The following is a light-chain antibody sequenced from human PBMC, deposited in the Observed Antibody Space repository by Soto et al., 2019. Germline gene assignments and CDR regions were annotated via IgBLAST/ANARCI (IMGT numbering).Light chain of an antibody. CDR2: GAS. J-gene: IGKJ4*01. Sequence: EILMTQSPATLSVSPGEGATLSCRASQSVNNNLAWYQQKPGQAPRLLISGASTRATGITDRFSASGSGTEFTLTISTLQSEDFAVYFCQQYNNWPPTFGGGTKVDI. CDR3: QQYNNWPPT. CDR1: QSVNNN. V-gene: IGKV3-15*01.